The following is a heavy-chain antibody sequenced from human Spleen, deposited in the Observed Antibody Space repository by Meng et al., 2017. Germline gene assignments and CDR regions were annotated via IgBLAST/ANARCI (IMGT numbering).Heavy chain of an antibody. V-gene: IGHV3-48*04. CDR1: GSTFSSYW. J-gene: IGHJ3*02. CDR2: ISNSGSTI. CDR3: ARDLLMIAFGGHERVAFVI. D-gene: IGHD3-16*01. Sequence: GGPLRFSCAALGSTFSSYWMSWVRQAPGKGLDWFSYISNSGSTIYYADSVKGRFTISRDNAKDSLYLQMNSLRAEDTAVYYFARDLLMIAFGGHERVAFVIWGQGKRV.